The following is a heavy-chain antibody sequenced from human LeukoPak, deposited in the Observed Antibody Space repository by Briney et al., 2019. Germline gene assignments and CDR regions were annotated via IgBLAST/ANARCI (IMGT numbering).Heavy chain of an antibody. CDR3: ARGILVTVYAAFDY. CDR1: GGSFSGYY. Sequence: TSETLSLTCGVYGGSFSGYYWTWIRQSPGMGLEWIGEIIHSGRTNYNPSLTNRVSISVDTSKNQFSLELCSVTAADTAIYYCARGILVTVYAAFDYWGQGTLVTVSS. J-gene: IGHJ4*02. CDR2: IIHSGRT. D-gene: IGHD2/OR15-2a*01. V-gene: IGHV4-34*01.